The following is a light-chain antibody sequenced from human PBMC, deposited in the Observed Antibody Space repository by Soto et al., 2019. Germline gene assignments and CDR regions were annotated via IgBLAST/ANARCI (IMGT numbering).Light chain of an antibody. J-gene: IGLJ2*01. CDR1: SSDVGGYND. CDR2: EVS. Sequence: QSVLTQPPSASGSPGQSVTISCTGTSSDVGGYNDVSWYQQHPGKAPKLMIYEVSKRPSGVPDRFSGSKSGNTASLTVSGLQAEDEADYYCSSYAGSNNVVFGGGTKLTAL. CDR3: SSYAGSNNVV. V-gene: IGLV2-8*01.